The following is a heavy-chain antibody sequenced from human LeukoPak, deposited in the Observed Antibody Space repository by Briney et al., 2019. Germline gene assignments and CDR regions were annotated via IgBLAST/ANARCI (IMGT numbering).Heavy chain of an antibody. CDR3: AREPSLQSSSSYNY. J-gene: IGHJ4*02. CDR1: GYTFTGYY. CDR2: INPNSGGT. D-gene: IGHD6-6*01. Sequence: GASVKVSCKASGYTFTGYYMHWVRQAPGQGLEWMGWINPNSGGTNYAQKFQGRVTMTRDTAITTAYMELSSLSSEDTAMYYCAREPSLQSSSSYNYWGQGTLVTVSS. V-gene: IGHV1-2*02.